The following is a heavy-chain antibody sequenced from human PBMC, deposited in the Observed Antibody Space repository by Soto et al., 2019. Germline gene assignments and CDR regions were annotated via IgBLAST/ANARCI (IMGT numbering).Heavy chain of an antibody. CDR3: AGDLREAGRAGTAV. CDR2: IIPSVGTG. D-gene: IGHD6-13*01. J-gene: IGHJ6*02. CDR1: GGSFGSYA. Sequence: ASVKVSLQASGGSFGSYAISWVRRAPGEGLEWMGEIIPSVGTGNYAQNFQGRVTITADESTRTAYMELSSLRSEDTAMYYCAGDLREAGRAGTAVWDQGTTVTVSS. V-gene: IGHV1-69*13.